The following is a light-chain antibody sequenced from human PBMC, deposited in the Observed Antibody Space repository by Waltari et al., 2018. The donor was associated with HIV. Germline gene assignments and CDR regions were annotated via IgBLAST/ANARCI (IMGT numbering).Light chain of an antibody. CDR2: DVS. V-gene: IGLV2-23*02. Sequence: QSVLTQPASVSGSPGQSITISCTGTSSDVGGYHYVSWYQQHPGKAPKLMIYDVSKRPSGVSNRFSGSKSGNTASLTISGLQAEDESDYYCCSYAGSSTFAVFGGGTKLTVL. CDR3: CSYAGSSTFAV. J-gene: IGLJ2*01. CDR1: SSDVGGYHY.